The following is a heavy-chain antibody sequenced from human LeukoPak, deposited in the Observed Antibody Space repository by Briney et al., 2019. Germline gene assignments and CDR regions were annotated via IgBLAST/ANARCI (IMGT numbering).Heavy chain of an antibody. V-gene: IGHV1-2*02. D-gene: IGHD3-22*01. CDR1: GYTFTGYY. CDR2: INPNSGGT. CDR3: ASFTMIKDYYFDY. J-gene: IGHJ4*02. Sequence: ASVKVSCKASGYTFTGYYMHWVRQAPGQGLEWMGWINPNSGGTNYAQKFQGRVTMTRDTSISTAYMELSRLRSGDTAVYYCASFTMIKDYYFDYWGQGTLVTVSS.